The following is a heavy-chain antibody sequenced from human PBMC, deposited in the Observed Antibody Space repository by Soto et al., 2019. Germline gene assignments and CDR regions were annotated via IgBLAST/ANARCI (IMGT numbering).Heavy chain of an antibody. V-gene: IGHV4-4*02. D-gene: IGHD2-2*01. CDR1: GGSISSTNW. CDR3: ATLPPRIVAVLLPMPT. J-gene: IGHJ5*02. CDR2: IYHRGGA. Sequence: VQLRQSGPGLVKPSGTLSLTCAVSGGSISSTNWWSWVRQVPGKGLEWIGEIYHRGGAAFNPSLKRRITITTDKPKIPFSLQLNSGTAADPAVYYCATLPPRIVAVLLPMPTWGRGTLVTVSS.